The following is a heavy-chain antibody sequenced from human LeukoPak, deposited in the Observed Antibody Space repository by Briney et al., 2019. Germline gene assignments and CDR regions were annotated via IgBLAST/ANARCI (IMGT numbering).Heavy chain of an antibody. CDR3: ARRNRGYYGMDV. D-gene: IGHD2/OR15-2a*01. V-gene: IGHV4-59*08. CDR1: GGSINSYY. CDR2: IYYSGST. J-gene: IGHJ6*02. Sequence: SETLSLTCTVSGGSINSYYWSWIRQPPGKGLEWIGYIYYSGSTNYNPSLKSRVTISVDTSKNQFSLKLSSVTAADTAVYYCARRNRGYYGMDVWGQGTTVTVSS.